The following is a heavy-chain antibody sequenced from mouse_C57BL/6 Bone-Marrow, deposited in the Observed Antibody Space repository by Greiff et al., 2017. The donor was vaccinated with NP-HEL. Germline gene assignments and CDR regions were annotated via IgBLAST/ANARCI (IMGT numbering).Heavy chain of an antibody. CDR1: GFNIQDDY. J-gene: IGHJ3*01. Sequence: VQLQQSGAELVRPGASVKLSCTASGFNIQDDYMHWVKQRPEQGLEWIGWIDPENGDTEYASKFQGKATITADTSSNTAYLQLSSLTSEDTAVYYCTRSPYGYFAYWGQGTLVTVSA. CDR2: IDPENGDT. V-gene: IGHV14-4*01. D-gene: IGHD2-2*01. CDR3: TRSPYGYFAY.